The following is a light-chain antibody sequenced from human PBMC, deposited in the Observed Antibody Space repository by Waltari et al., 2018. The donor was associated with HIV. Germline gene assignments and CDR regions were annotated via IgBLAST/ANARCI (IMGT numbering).Light chain of an antibody. V-gene: IGLV2-8*01. CDR3: ASHAGSKDV. CDR1: SSDLGPCNY. Sequence: QSALTQPPSPSGSPGQSVTLSRTDTSSDLGPCNYVSWFQPHPGKAPKLIIYDVTKRPSGGPARFSGAKSGNTASLTVSGLQAEDEADYYCASHAGSKDVFGGGTRLTVL. CDR2: DVT. J-gene: IGLJ2*01.